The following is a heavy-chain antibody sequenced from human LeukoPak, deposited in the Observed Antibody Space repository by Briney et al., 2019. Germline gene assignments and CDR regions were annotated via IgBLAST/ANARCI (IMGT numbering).Heavy chain of an antibody. CDR2: ISGSGGST. J-gene: IGHJ4*02. Sequence: GGSLRLSCAASGFTFSSYAMSWVRQAPGKGPEWVSAISGSGGSTYYADSVKGRFTISRDNSKNTLYLQMNSLRAEDTAVYYCASPGYDILTPLDYWGQGTLVTVSS. D-gene: IGHD3-9*01. CDR1: GFTFSSYA. V-gene: IGHV3-23*01. CDR3: ASPGYDILTPLDY.